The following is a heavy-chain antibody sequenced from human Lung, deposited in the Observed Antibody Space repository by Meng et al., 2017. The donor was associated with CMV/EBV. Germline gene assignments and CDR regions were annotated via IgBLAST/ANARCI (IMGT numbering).Heavy chain of an antibody. CDR2: INPSGGST. D-gene: IGHD5-18*01. V-gene: IGHV1-46*01. J-gene: IGHJ4*02. Sequence: ASVXVSXKASGYTFTSYYMHWVRQAPGQGLEWMGIINPSGGSTSYAQKFQGRVTMTRDTSTSTVYMELSSLRSEDTAVYYCARDREGGYSYGIIDYWGQGTLVTVSS. CDR3: ARDREGGYSYGIIDY. CDR1: GYTFTSYY.